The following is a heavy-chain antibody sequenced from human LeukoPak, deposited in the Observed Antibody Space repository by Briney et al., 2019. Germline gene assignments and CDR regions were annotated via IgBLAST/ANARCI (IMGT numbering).Heavy chain of an antibody. CDR2: IYYSGST. CDR3: ARELGGIYDYGDLTNLFDY. D-gene: IGHD4-17*01. CDR1: GGSISSSSYY. Sequence: SETLSLTCTVSGGSISSSSYYWGWIRQPPGKGLEWIGSIYYSGSTYYNPSLKSRVTMSVDTSKNQFSLKLSSVTAADTAVYYCARELGGIYDYGDLTNLFDYWGQGTLVTVSS. V-gene: IGHV4-39*07. J-gene: IGHJ4*02.